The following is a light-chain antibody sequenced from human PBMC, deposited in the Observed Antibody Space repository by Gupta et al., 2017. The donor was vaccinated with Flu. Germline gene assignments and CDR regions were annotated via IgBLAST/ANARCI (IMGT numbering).Light chain of an antibody. CDR3: SSYTSSSTLWGWV. CDR2: EVS. CDR1: SSDVGGYNY. J-gene: IGLJ3*02. Sequence: QSALTQPASASGSPGQSITISCTGTSSDVGGYNYVSWYQQHPGKAPKLMIYEVSNRPSGVSNRFSGSKSGNTASLTITGLQAEDEADYYCSSYTSSSTLWGWVFGGGTKLTVL. V-gene: IGLV2-14*01.